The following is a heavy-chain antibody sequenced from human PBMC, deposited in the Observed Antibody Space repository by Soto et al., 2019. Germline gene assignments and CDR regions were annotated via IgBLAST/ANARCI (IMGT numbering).Heavy chain of an antibody. CDR2: LSGSGSSA. D-gene: IGHD1-26*01. J-gene: IGHJ4*02. CDR1: GFPFSNYA. V-gene: IGHV3-23*01. Sequence: EVQLLESGGGLVQPGGSLRLSCAASGFPFSNYAMSWVRQAQGKGLVWVAGLSGSGSSAYYADSWTGRFTISRDNSTNTLYLQMNRLRAEDTAIYYCAKTKKYSGTYGLFDDWGQGTRVTVSS. CDR3: AKTKKYSGTYGLFDD.